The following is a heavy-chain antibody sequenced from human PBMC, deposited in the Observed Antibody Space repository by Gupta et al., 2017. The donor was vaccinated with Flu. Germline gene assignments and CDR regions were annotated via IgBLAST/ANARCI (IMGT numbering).Heavy chain of an antibody. CDR2: IRSKVSGGAT. J-gene: IGHJ4*02. CDR1: GFTFGDFA. D-gene: IGHD1-26*01. V-gene: IGHV3-49*04. CDR3: ARGELFFDY. Sequence: ELQLVESGGGLVQPGQSLRLSCTGSGFTFGDFALSWVRQAPGKGLEWIGFIRSKVSGGATKYAASVKDTFSISRDDSKSVVYLQMNSLDTEDTGVYYCARGELFFDYWGQGALVTVSS.